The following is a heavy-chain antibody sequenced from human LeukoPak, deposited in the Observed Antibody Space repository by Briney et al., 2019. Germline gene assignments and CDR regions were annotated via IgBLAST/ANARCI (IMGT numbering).Heavy chain of an antibody. V-gene: IGHV1-2*02. Sequence: ASVKVSCKASGYTFTGYYMHWVRQAPGQGLEWMGWINPNSGGTNYAQKFQGGVTMTRDTSISTAYMELSRLRSDDTAVYYCARDLAVSIAARGYYGMDVWGQGTTVTVSS. CDR1: GYTFTGYY. J-gene: IGHJ6*02. CDR3: ARDLAVSIAARGYYGMDV. D-gene: IGHD6-6*01. CDR2: INPNSGGT.